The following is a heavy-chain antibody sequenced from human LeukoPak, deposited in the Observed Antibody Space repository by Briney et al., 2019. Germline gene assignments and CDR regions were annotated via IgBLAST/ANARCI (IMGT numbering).Heavy chain of an antibody. V-gene: IGHV4-39*01. CDR3: ARQLGYCSSTSCYADKVDY. CDR2: NSGST. Sequence: PSETLSLTCTVSGGSISSSSYYWGWIRQPPGKGLEWIGSNSGSTYYNPSLKSRVTISVDTSKNQFSLKLSSVTAADTAVYYCARQLGYCSSTSCYADKVDYWGQGTLVTASS. D-gene: IGHD2-2*01. J-gene: IGHJ4*02. CDR1: GGSISSSSYY.